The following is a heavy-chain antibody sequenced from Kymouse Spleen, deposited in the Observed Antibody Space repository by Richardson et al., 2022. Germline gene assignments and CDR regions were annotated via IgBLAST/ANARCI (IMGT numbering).Heavy chain of an antibody. CDR1: GGSISSSNW. CDR2: IYHSGST. Sequence: QVQLQESGPGLVKPSGTLSLTCAVSGGSISSSNWWSWVRQPPGKGLEWIGEIYHSGSTNYNPSLKSRVTISVDKSKNQFSLKLSSVTAADTAVYYCARSYYDILTGYSYDGMDVWGQGTTVTVSS. V-gene: IGHV4-4*02. D-gene: IGHD3-9*01. J-gene: IGHJ6*02. CDR3: ARSYYDILTGYSYDGMDV.